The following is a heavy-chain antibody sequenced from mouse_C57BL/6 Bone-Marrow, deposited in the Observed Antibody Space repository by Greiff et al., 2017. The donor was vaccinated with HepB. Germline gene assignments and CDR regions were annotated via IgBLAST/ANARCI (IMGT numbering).Heavy chain of an antibody. Sequence: EVHLVESGGGLVKPGGSLKLSCAASGFTFSSYAMSWVRQTPEKRLEWVATISDGGSYTYYPDNVKGRFTISRDNAKNNLYLQMSHLKSEDTAMYYCARDRDWAFAYWGQGTLVTVSA. CDR3: ARDRDWAFAY. CDR2: ISDGGSYT. D-gene: IGHD4-1*01. CDR1: GFTFSSYA. J-gene: IGHJ3*01. V-gene: IGHV5-4*01.